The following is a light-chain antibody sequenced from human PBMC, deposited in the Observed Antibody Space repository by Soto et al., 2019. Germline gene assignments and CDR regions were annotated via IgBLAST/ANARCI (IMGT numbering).Light chain of an antibody. CDR1: QSISRW. V-gene: IGKV1-5*01. CDR2: DAS. CDR3: QQYNGYSTWR. Sequence: DIQMTQSPSTLSASVGDRVTITCRASQSISRWLACSQQKPGKAPKVLIWDASSLQRGVPSRFSGSGSGTVYSLTIGRLQADVFTTACCQQYNGYSTWRFGEGTKV. J-gene: IGKJ1*01.